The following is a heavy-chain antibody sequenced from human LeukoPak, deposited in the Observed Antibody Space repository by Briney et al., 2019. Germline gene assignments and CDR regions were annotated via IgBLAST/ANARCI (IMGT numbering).Heavy chain of an antibody. CDR2: MHDDGRT. Sequence: PSETLSLCCTVSGGSINGNYWTWIRQPPGKGLEWIGFMHDDGRTNYNPSLTSRVSLSIDKSTNEFSLNLRSVTAADTAVYYCARVFRGAVTANWFDIWGQGTLVTVSA. J-gene: IGHJ5*02. CDR1: GGSINGNY. CDR3: ARVFRGAVTANWFDI. D-gene: IGHD2-21*02. V-gene: IGHV4-59*01.